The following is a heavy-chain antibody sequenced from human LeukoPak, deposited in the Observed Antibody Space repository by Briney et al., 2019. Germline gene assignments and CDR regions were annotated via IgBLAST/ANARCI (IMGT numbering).Heavy chain of an antibody. CDR3: ATLIGYCSSTSCSEGY. D-gene: IGHD2-2*01. J-gene: IGHJ4*02. CDR1: GYTFADYY. CDR2: VDPEDGET. V-gene: IGHV1-69-2*01. Sequence: GASVKVSCKASGYTFADYYMHWVQQAPGKGLEWMGRVDPEDGETIYAEKFQGRVTITADTSTDTAYMELSSLRSEDTAVYYCATLIGYCSSTSCSEGYWGQGTLVTVSS.